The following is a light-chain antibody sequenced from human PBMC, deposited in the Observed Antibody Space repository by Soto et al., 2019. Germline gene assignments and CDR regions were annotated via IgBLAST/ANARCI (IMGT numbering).Light chain of an antibody. V-gene: IGKV3-20*01. Sequence: EIVLTQSPGTLSLSPGERATLSCRASQSVTGTNLAWYQQKPGQAPRLLIYSASSSPPVSPDSFSGSGSGTDFTLTINRLDPEDFAVYYCQQYGSSPYTFGQGTKLEIK. CDR3: QQYGSSPYT. J-gene: IGKJ2*01. CDR2: SAS. CDR1: QSVTGTN.